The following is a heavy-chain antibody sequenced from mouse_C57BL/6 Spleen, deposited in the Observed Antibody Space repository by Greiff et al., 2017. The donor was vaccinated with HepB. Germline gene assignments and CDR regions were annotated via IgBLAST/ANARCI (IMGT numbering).Heavy chain of an antibody. D-gene: IGHD1-1*01. CDR3: ARGILRTDFDV. CDR2: INPGSGGT. Sequence: QVQLQQSGAELVRPGPSVKVSCKASGYAFTNYLIEWVKQRPGQGLEWIGVINPGSGGTNYNEKFKGKATLTADKSSSTAYMQLSSLTSEDSAVYFCARGILRTDFDVWGTGTTVTVSS. J-gene: IGHJ1*03. CDR1: GYAFTNYL. V-gene: IGHV1-54*01.